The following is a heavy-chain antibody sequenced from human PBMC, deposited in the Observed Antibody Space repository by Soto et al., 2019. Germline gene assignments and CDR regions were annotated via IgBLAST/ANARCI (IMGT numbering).Heavy chain of an antibody. J-gene: IGHJ4*02. CDR2: IAGSGGDI. CDR3: AKKYRGTYPFDY. CDR1: AFTFSSYA. V-gene: IGHV3-23*01. Sequence: PGGSLSLSCAASAFTFSSYAMAWIRQAPGKGLEWVSSIAGSGGDISYADTVKRRFTISRDNYKNTLYLQMDSLRAEEAAIYCCAKKYRGTYPFDYWGQGSLVTVSS. D-gene: IGHD1-26*01.